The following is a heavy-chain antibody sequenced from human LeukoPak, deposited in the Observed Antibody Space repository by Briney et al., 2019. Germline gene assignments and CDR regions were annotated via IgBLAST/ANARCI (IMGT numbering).Heavy chain of an antibody. CDR1: GGSITSSNYY. V-gene: IGHV4-61*02. Sequence: SETLSLTCTVSGGSITSSNYYWHWIRQPAGKGLEWIGRIYTSGSTNYNPSLKSRVTISVDTSKNQFSLKLSSVTAADTAVYYCARGLWFGDENPPYFDYWGQGTLVTVSS. CDR3: ARGLWFGDENPPYFDY. CDR2: IYTSGST. J-gene: IGHJ4*02. D-gene: IGHD3-10*01.